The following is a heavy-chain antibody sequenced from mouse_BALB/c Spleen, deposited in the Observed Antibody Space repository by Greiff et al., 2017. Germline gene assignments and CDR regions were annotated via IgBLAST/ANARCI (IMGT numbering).Heavy chain of an antibody. Sequence: EVQLQQSGPDLVKPSQSLSLTCTVTGYSITSGYSWHWIRQFPGNKLEWMGYISYDGSNNYNPSLKNRISITRDTSKNQFFLKLNSVTTEDTATYYCAREGLLGAMDYWGQGTSVTVSS. CDR3: AREGLLGAMDY. J-gene: IGHJ4*01. CDR2: ISYDGSN. D-gene: IGHD3-1*01. CDR1: GYSITSGYS. V-gene: IGHV3-6*02.